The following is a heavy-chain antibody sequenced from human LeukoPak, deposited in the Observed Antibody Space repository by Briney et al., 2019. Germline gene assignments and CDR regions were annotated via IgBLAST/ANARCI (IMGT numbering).Heavy chain of an antibody. D-gene: IGHD3-10*01. Sequence: PGGPLRLSCAVSGFTFSSYEMNWVRQAPGKGLEWVSYISSGGSTIYYADSVKGRFTSSRDNAKNSLYLQMNSLRAEDTAVYYCASQGLVRAFDYWGQGTLVTVSS. CDR3: ASQGLVRAFDY. CDR1: GFTFSSYE. CDR2: ISSGGSTI. V-gene: IGHV3-48*03. J-gene: IGHJ4*02.